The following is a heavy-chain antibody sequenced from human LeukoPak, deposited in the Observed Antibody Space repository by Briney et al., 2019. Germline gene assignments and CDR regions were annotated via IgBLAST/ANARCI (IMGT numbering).Heavy chain of an antibody. CDR1: GGSFSGYY. J-gene: IGHJ4*02. V-gene: IGHV4-34*01. Sequence: PSETLSLTCAVYGGSFSGYYWSWIRQPPGKGLEWIGEINHSGSTNYNPSLTSRVTISVDTYKNQLSLKLSFVTAADTAVYYCARGRLRFLEWSTFDYWGQGTLVTVSS. D-gene: IGHD3-3*01. CDR3: ARGRLRFLEWSTFDY. CDR2: INHSGST.